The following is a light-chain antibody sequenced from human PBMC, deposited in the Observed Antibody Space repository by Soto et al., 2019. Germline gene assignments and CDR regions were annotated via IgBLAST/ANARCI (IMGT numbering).Light chain of an antibody. J-gene: IGLJ2*01. CDR2: GNS. CDR3: QSYDSCLTLHVV. Sequence: QSVLTQPPSVSGAPGQRVTISCTGSSSNIGAGYDVHWYQQLPGTAPKLLIYGNSNRPSGVPDRFSGSKSGTSASLAITGLQAEYEADYYCQSYDSCLTLHVVFGGGTKFTVL. CDR1: SSNIGAGYD. V-gene: IGLV1-40*01.